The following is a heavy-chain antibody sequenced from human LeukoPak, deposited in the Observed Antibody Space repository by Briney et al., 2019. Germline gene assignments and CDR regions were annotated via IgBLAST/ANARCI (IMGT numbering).Heavy chain of an antibody. CDR2: IYYSGST. Sequence: SETLSLTCTVSGGSISSSSYYWGWIRQPPGKGLEWIGSIYYSGSTYYNPSLKSRVTITVHTSKNQFSLKLSSVTAADTAVYYCARHSTDTYYDFWSGYYTSFDYWGQGTLVTVSS. CDR1: GGSISSSSYY. D-gene: IGHD3-3*01. V-gene: IGHV4-39*01. J-gene: IGHJ4*02. CDR3: ARHSTDTYYDFWSGYYTSFDY.